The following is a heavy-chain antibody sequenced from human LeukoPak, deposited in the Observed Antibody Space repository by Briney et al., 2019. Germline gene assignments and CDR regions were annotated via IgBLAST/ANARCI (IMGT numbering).Heavy chain of an antibody. Sequence: GGSLRLSCAASGFTFSSYEMNWVRQAPGEGLEWVSYISSSGSTIYYADSVKGRFTISRDNAKNSLYLQMNSLRAEDTAVYYCARDGSSGYSKSRYWGRGTLVTVSS. V-gene: IGHV3-48*03. CDR1: GFTFSSYE. CDR2: ISSSGSTI. D-gene: IGHD3-22*01. CDR3: ARDGSSGYSKSRY. J-gene: IGHJ4*02.